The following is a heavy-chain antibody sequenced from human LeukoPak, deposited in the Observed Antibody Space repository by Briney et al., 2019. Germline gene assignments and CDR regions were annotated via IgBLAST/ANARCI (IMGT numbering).Heavy chain of an antibody. CDR1: GFTFSSYS. D-gene: IGHD1-26*01. V-gene: IGHV3-21*01. J-gene: IGHJ3*02. CDR2: ISSSSSYI. Sequence: GGSLRLSCAASGFTFSSYSMNWVRQAPGKGLEWVSSISSSSSYIYYADSVKGRFTISRDNSKNTLYLQMNSLRAEDTAVYYCARGGWEHHAFDIWGQGTMVTVSS. CDR3: ARGGWEHHAFDI.